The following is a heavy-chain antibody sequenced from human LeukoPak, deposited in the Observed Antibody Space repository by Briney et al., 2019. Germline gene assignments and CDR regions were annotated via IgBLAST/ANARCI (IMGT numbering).Heavy chain of an antibody. CDR3: AKDEYSGYGSFDY. D-gene: IGHD5-12*01. V-gene: IGHV3-23*01. Sequence: GGSLTLSCAASGFTFSILDMSWVRQAPGKVLEWVSAVNDRGTYYADSVKGRFTISRDNSKNTLYLEMNRLRAEDTALYYCAKDEYSGYGSFDYWGQGILVTVSS. CDR2: VNDRGT. CDR1: GFTFSILD. J-gene: IGHJ4*02.